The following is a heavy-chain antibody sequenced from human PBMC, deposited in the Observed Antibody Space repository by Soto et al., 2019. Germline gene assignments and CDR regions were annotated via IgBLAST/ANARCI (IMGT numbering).Heavy chain of an antibody. D-gene: IGHD3-22*01. CDR3: ARDPNDSSAYYHHYYYGMDV. Sequence: QIQLMQSGAEVKKPGASVKVSCKASGYTFTSYGIHWVRQAPGQRLEWTGWINAGNGNTKYSKKLQGRVTNTRDTSASTAYLELSSLRSEDTAVYYCARDPNDSSAYYHHYYYGMDVWGQGTTVTVSS. CDR2: INAGNGNT. CDR1: GYTFTSYG. V-gene: IGHV1-3*01. J-gene: IGHJ6*02.